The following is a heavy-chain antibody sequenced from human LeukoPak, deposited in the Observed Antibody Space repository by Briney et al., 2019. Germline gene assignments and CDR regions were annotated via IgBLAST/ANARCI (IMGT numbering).Heavy chain of an antibody. V-gene: IGHV3-23*01. CDR2: ICGSGVAI. J-gene: IGHJ5*01. Sequence: GGSLRLSCAASGFTFSIYAMGWVRQAPGKGLEWVSAICGSGVAIYYGDSVKGRFTISRDNSKNTLYLQMNSLRAEDTAVYYCTRGTSRSGNYNFDSWGQGTLVTVSS. CDR3: TRGTSRSGNYNFDS. D-gene: IGHD3-10*01. CDR1: GFTFSIYA.